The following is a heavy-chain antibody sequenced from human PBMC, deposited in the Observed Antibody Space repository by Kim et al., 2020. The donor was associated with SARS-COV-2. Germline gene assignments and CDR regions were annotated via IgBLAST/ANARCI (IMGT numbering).Heavy chain of an antibody. J-gene: IGHJ1*01. Sequence: SETLSLTCTVSGGSISSSSYYWGWIRQPPGKGLEWIGSIYYSGSTYYNPSLKSRVTISVDTSKNQFSLKLSSVTAADTAVYYCATPAHLGYCSGGSGYSGWGQGALVTVSS. V-gene: IGHV4-39*07. CDR3: ATPAHLGYCSGGSGYSG. CDR2: IYYSGST. D-gene: IGHD2-15*01. CDR1: GGSISSSSYY.